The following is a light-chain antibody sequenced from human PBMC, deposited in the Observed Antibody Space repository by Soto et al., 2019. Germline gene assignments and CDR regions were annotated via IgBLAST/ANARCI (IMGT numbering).Light chain of an antibody. J-gene: IGKJ4*01. Sequence: EIVLTQSPATLSLSPGERATLSCRASQSVTNSSAWYQQNPGQAPRLLVYDASNRATGIPTRFSGSGSGTDFTLTISNLEPEDFAVYYCQQHISWPLTFGGGTKVDIK. CDR3: QQHISWPLT. CDR1: QSVTNS. V-gene: IGKV3-11*01. CDR2: DAS.